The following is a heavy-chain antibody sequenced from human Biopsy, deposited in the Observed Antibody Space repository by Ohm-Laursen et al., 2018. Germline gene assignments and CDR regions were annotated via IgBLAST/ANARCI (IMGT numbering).Heavy chain of an antibody. CDR3: TRGGYYYDSLAYYYWFDP. CDR2: IIGIFRTA. V-gene: IGHV1-69*01. J-gene: IGHJ5*02. CDR1: GYSFISNG. Sequence: SLVKVSCKASGYSFISNGISWVRQAPGQGLEWMGGIIGIFRTAHYAQKFQGRVTITADEFMSTAYMELSSLRSEDTAVYYCTRGGYYYDSLAYYYWFDPWGQGTLVTVSS. D-gene: IGHD3-22*01.